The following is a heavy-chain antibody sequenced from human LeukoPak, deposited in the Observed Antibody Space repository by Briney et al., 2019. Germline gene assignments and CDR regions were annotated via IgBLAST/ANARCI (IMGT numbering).Heavy chain of an antibody. V-gene: IGHV3-23*01. CDR2: ISGSGGST. D-gene: IGHD3-22*01. Sequence: GGSLRLSCAASGFTFSSYAMSWVRQAPGKGLDWVSAISGSGGSTYYADSVKGRFTISRDNSKNTLYLQMNSLRAEDTAVYYCASHHYYDSSGLDDYFDYWGQGTLVTVSS. J-gene: IGHJ4*02. CDR3: ASHHYYDSSGLDDYFDY. CDR1: GFTFSSYA.